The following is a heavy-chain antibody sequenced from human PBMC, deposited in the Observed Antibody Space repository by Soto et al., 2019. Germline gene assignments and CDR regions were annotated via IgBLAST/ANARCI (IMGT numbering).Heavy chain of an antibody. J-gene: IGHJ4*02. D-gene: IGHD1-26*01. V-gene: IGHV3-33*05. Sequence: GGSLRLSCATSGFNFRNFGMHWVRQAPGKGLEWVTFISFDASRKYYPDSLKGRFTVSRDNSNDTLFLQMNSLNVEDTAIYFCVRDFVGPGLDYWGQGTLVTVSS. CDR1: GFNFRNFG. CDR3: VRDFVGPGLDY. CDR2: ISFDASRK.